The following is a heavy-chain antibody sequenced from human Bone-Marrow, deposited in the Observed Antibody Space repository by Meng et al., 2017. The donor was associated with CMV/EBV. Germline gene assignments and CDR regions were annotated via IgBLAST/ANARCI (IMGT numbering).Heavy chain of an antibody. D-gene: IGHD2-2*01. V-gene: IGHV3-66*02. Sequence: GESLKISCAASGFTVSSNYMSWVRQAPGKGLEWVSVIYSGGSTYYADSVKGRFTMSRDNSKNTVYLQMNSLRAEDTAVYYCASGTYCSSTSCTNAFDIWGQGTIVTVSS. CDR3: ASGTYCSSTSCTNAFDI. J-gene: IGHJ3*02. CDR1: GFTVSSNY. CDR2: IYSGGST.